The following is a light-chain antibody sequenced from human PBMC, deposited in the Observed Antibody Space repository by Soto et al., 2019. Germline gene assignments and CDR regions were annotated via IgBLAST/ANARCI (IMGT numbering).Light chain of an antibody. CDR2: GAS. V-gene: IGKV3D-15*01. J-gene: IGKJ4*01. CDR3: QQYNNWPPLT. CDR1: QSVSSN. Sequence: EIVMTQFPATLSVSAGERVTLSCRASQSVSSNLAWYQQKPGQAPRLLIYGASTRATGIPARFSGSGSGTDFTLTISSLQSEDFAVYSCQQYNNWPPLTFGGGTKVEIK.